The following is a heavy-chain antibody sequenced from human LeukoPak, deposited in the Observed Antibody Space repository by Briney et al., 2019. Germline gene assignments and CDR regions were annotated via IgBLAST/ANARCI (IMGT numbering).Heavy chain of an antibody. CDR2: IYYSGST. CDR1: GGSISSGDYY. J-gene: IGHJ2*01. V-gene: IGHV4-30-4*08. CDR3: AREGQGFNNYDWYFDL. D-gene: IGHD4-11*01. Sequence: PSQTLSLTCTVSGGSISSGDYYWSWIRQPPGKGLEWIGYIYYSGSTYYNPSLKSRVTISVDTSKNQFSLKLSSVTAAGTAVYYCAREGQGFNNYDWYFDLWGRGTLVTVSS.